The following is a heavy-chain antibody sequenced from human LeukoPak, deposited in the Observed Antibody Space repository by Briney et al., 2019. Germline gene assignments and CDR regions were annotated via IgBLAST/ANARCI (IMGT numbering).Heavy chain of an antibody. CDR2: IRYDGSNQ. CDR3: VKGYYYYMDV. Sequence: GGSLRLSCAASGSTFSTDAMHWVRQAPGKGLEWVAFIRYDGSNQYYADSVKARFTMSRDNSKNTLNMQMNSLRAEDTAVYYCVKGYYYYMDVWGKGTTVTISS. V-gene: IGHV3-30*02. J-gene: IGHJ6*03. CDR1: GSTFSTDA.